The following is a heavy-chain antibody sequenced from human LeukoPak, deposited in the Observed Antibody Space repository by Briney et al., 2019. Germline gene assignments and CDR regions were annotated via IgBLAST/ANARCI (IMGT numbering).Heavy chain of an antibody. CDR1: GGSFSGYY. CDR3: ARPCSGGSCYRNPKDY. CDR2: INHSGST. D-gene: IGHD2-15*01. Sequence: KPSETLSLTCAVYGGSFSGYYWSWIRQPPGKGLEWIREINHSGSTNYNPSLKSRVTISVDTSKNQFSLKLSSVTAADTAVYYCARPCSGGSCYRNPKDYWGQGTLVTVSS. J-gene: IGHJ4*02. V-gene: IGHV4-34*01.